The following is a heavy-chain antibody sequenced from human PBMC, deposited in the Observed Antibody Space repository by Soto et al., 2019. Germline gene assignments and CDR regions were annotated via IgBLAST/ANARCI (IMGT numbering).Heavy chain of an antibody. J-gene: IGHJ2*01. Sequence: SETLSLTCTVSGGSISSDDFYWSWIRQPPGQGLEWIGYFFYSGSTYYNPSLKSRVTISVDTSKNQFSLKLSSVTAADTAVYYCARHPFLLNCTNGVCYTGWYFDLWGRGTLVTVSS. CDR1: GGSISSDDFY. CDR2: FFYSGST. CDR3: ARHPFLLNCTNGVCYTGWYFDL. V-gene: IGHV4-30-4*01. D-gene: IGHD2-8*01.